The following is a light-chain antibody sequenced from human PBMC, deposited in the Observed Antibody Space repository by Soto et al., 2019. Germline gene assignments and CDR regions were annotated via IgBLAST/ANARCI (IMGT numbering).Light chain of an antibody. J-gene: IGLJ2*01. CDR3: CSYAVYLAL. CDR2: DVS. CDR1: SSDVGGYDF. Sequence: QSALTQPRAVSGSPGQSVTISCTGTSSDVGGYDFVSWYQQHPGKAPKLMISDVSKRPSGVPDRFSGAKSCNTASLTISGLQAENEAEYYGCSYAVYLALFGGGTKVTVL. V-gene: IGLV2-11*01.